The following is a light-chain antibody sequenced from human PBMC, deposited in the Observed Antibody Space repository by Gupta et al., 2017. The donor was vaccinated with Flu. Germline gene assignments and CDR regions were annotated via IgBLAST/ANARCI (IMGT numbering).Light chain of an antibody. CDR2: RNN. V-gene: IGLV1-47*01. J-gene: IGLJ3*02. CDR3: AAWDDSLSGQGV. CDR1: SSNIGSNY. Sequence: QSVLTQPPSASGTPGQRVTISCSGSSSNIGSNYVYWYQQVPGTAPKVLIYRNNERPSGVPARFSGSKSGTSASLAISGLRSEDEADYYCAAWDDSLSGQGVFGGGTKLTVL.